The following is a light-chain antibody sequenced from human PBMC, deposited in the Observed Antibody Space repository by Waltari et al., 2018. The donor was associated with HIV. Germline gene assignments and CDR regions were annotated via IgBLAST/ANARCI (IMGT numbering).Light chain of an antibody. CDR1: QGISNS. J-gene: IGKJ3*01. Sequence: DIQLTQSPSFLSASVGDRVTITCRASQGISNSLAWYQQKPGKAPNLLIYVASTLHSGVPSRFSGSGSGTEFSLTISSLQPEDFATYYCQQLKSYPLTFGPGTEVDIK. V-gene: IGKV1-9*01. CDR2: VAS. CDR3: QQLKSYPLT.